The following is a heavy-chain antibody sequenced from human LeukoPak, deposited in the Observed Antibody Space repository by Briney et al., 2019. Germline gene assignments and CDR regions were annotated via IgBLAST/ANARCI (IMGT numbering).Heavy chain of an antibody. J-gene: IGHJ5*02. V-gene: IGHV4-34*01. D-gene: IGHD2-2*01. CDR2: INARGDT. CDR3: ARGQVPAARGYNWFDP. Sequence: EWIGEINARGDTNYNPSLKTRVTISVDSSKNQFSLTLTSMIAADTAIYYCARGQVPAARGYNWFDPWGQGTLVTVSS.